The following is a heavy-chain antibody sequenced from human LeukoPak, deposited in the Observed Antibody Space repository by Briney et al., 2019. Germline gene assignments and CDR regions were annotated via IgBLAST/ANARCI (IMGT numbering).Heavy chain of an antibody. CDR2: IYDGDAT. CDR3: ASQLATLTYYYGMDV. V-gene: IGHV3-66*04. J-gene: IGHJ6*02. D-gene: IGHD4-17*01. CDR1: GFTVSSDH. Sequence: GGSLRLSCAASGFTVSSDHMSWVRQAPGKGLEWVSVIYDGDATQYADSVKGRFTISRDNAKNSLYLQMNSLRAEDTAVYYCASQLATLTYYYGMDVWGQGTTVTVSS.